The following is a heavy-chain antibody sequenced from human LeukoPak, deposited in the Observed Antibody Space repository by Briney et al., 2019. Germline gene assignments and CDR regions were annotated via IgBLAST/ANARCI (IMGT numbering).Heavy chain of an antibody. CDR1: GFSLSTSGVG. CDR3: AHGTNYGERGVGAYYMDV. Sequence: SGPTLVNPTQTLTLTCTFSGFSLSTSGVGVGWIRQPPGKALEWLALIYWDDDKRYSPSLKSRLTITKDTSKNQVVLTMTNMDPVDTATYYCAHGTNYGERGVGAYYMDVWGKGTTVTVSS. J-gene: IGHJ6*03. V-gene: IGHV2-5*02. CDR2: IYWDDDK. D-gene: IGHD4-17*01.